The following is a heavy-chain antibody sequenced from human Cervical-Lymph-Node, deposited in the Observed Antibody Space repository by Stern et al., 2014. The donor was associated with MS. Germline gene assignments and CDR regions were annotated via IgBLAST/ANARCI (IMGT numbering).Heavy chain of an antibody. V-gene: IGHV5-51*01. CDR1: GYSFTIYY. CDR2: IYPYDSDT. Sequence: MQLVQSGAEVKKPGESLKISCKLSGYSFTIYYIAWVRQMPGKGLEWMGVIYPYDSDTTYSPSFQGQVTISADKSITTAYLQGSSLRASDTAMYYCARHVQGFDYWGQGTLVTVSS. CDR3: ARHVQGFDY. J-gene: IGHJ4*02.